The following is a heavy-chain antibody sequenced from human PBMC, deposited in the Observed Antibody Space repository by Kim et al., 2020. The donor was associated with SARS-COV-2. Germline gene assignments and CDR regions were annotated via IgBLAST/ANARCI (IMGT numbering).Heavy chain of an antibody. J-gene: IGHJ6*02. D-gene: IGHD6-6*01. CDR2: ISGSGGST. CDR1: GFTFSSYA. V-gene: IGHV3-23*01. CDR3: AILPDVQLGPYYYGMDV. Sequence: GGSLRLSCVASGFTFSSYAMSWVRQAPGKGLEWVSAISGSGGSTYYADSVKGRFTISRDNSKNTLYLQMNSLRAEDTAVYYCAILPDVQLGPYYYGMDVWGQGTTVTVSS.